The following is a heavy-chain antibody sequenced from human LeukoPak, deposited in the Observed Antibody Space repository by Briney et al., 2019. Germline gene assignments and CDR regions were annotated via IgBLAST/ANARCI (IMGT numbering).Heavy chain of an antibody. D-gene: IGHD5-18*01. V-gene: IGHV4-30-2*01. CDR2: IYHSGST. J-gene: IGHJ4*02. CDR3: ARDNYSYGLDY. Sequence: SETLSLTCAVSGGSISSGGYSWSWIRQPPGKGLEWIGYIYHSGSTYYNPSLKSRVTISVDRSKNQFSLKLSSATAADTAVYYCARDNYSYGLDYWGQGTLVTVSS. CDR1: GGSISSGGYS.